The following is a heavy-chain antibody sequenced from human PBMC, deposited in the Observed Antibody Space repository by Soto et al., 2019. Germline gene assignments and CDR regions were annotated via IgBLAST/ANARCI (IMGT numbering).Heavy chain of an antibody. J-gene: IGHJ4*02. D-gene: IGHD5-18*01. Sequence: QVQLVQSGAEVKKPGSSVKVSCKASGGTFSSYTISWVRQAPGQGLEWMGRIIPILGIANDAQKFQGRVTIAADKSTSTADMELSSLRSEDTAVYYCAREGEGGYSDGDDYWGQGTLVTVSS. CDR2: IIPILGIA. V-gene: IGHV1-69*08. CDR3: AREGEGGYSDGDDY. CDR1: GGTFSSYT.